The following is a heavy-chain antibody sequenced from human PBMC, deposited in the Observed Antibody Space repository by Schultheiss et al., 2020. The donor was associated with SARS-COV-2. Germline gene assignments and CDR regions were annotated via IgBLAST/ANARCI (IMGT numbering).Heavy chain of an antibody. CDR3: AKLKGGAFGGIFDY. J-gene: IGHJ4*02. CDR2: ISGSGGNT. Sequence: GGSLRLSCAASGFTFSSYAMSWVRQAPGKGLEWVSGISGSGGNTYYADSVKGRFTISRDNSKNTLYLQMNSLRADDTAVYYCAKLKGGAFGGIFDYWGQGTLVTVSS. V-gene: IGHV3-23*01. D-gene: IGHD3-10*01. CDR1: GFTFSSYA.